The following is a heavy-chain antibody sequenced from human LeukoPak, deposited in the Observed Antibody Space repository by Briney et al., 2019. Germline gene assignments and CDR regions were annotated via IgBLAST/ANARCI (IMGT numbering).Heavy chain of an antibody. Sequence: ASVKVSCKASGYTFTSYYMHWVRQAPGQGLEWMGIINPSGGSTSYAQKFQGRVTMTRDMSTSTVYMELSSLRSEDMAVYYCARVKYYYDSSGYSYYFDYWGQGTLVTVSS. J-gene: IGHJ4*02. CDR1: GYTFTSYY. CDR2: INPSGGST. CDR3: ARVKYYYDSSGYSYYFDY. D-gene: IGHD3-22*01. V-gene: IGHV1-46*01.